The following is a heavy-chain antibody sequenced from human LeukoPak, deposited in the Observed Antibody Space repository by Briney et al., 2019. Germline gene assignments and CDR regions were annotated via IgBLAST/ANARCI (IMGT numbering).Heavy chain of an antibody. V-gene: IGHV3-21*01. Sequence: GGSLRLSCAASGFTFSSYSMNWVRQAPGKGLEWVSSISSSSSYIYYTDSVKGRFTISRDNAKNSLYLQMNSLRAEDTAVYYCARALGVVVADTVDYWGQGTLVTVSS. J-gene: IGHJ4*02. D-gene: IGHD2-15*01. CDR3: ARALGVVVADTVDY. CDR1: GFTFSSYS. CDR2: ISSSSSYI.